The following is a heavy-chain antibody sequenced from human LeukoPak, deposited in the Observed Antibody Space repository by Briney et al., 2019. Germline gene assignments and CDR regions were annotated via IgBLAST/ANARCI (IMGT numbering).Heavy chain of an antibody. CDR1: GFTLSSYW. V-gene: IGHV3-74*01. D-gene: IGHD5-18*01. Sequence: AGGSLRLSCAASGFTLSSYWMHWVRQAPGKGLVWVSRINSDGSSTSYADSVKVRFTISRDNAKNTLYLQMNSLRAEDTAVYYCARGKRGYSYGFDYWGQGTLVTVSS. CDR2: INSDGSST. J-gene: IGHJ4*02. CDR3: ARGKRGYSYGFDY.